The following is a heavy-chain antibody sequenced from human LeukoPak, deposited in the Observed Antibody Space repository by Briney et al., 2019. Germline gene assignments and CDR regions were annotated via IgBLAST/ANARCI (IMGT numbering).Heavy chain of an antibody. CDR3: AREGDIVLMVYATTDAFDI. CDR2: IYTSGGT. D-gene: IGHD2-8*01. CDR1: GGPISSYY. J-gene: IGHJ3*02. Sequence: KPSETLSLTCTVSGGPISSYYWSWIRQPAGKGLEWIGRIYTSGGTNYNPSLKSRVTMSVDTSKNQFSLKLSSVTAADTAVYYCAREGDIVLMVYATTDAFDIWGQGTMVTVSS. V-gene: IGHV4-4*07.